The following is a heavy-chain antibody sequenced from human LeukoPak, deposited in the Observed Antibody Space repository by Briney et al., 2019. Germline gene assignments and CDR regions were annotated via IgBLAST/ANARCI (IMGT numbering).Heavy chain of an antibody. D-gene: IGHD1-1*01. V-gene: IGHV4-59*01. CDR2: IYYSGDT. Sequence: PSETLSLTCTVSGDSISSYYWTWIRQPPGRGLEWIAYIYYSGDTNYNPSLKSRVTISIDASKNQLSLKLTSVTAADTAVYYCARQREYFDYWGQGTLVTVSS. J-gene: IGHJ4*02. CDR1: GDSISSYY. CDR3: ARQREYFDY.